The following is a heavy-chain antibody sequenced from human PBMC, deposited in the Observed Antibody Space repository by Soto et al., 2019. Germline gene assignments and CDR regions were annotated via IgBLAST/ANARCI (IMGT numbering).Heavy chain of an antibody. D-gene: IGHD1-26*01. V-gene: IGHV3-33*01. CDR1: GFTFSGLG. Sequence: QVQLVESGGGVVQPGRSLRLSCAASGFTFSGLGMHWVRQAPGKGLEWVAVIRYDGSNIYYADAVTGRFTISRDNSKDTLSLQRNSLRADDTAVYYCARYGVGHTTCFGDFDYWGQGTLVTVSS. CDR3: ARYGVGHTTCFGDFDY. CDR2: IRYDGSNI. J-gene: IGHJ4*02.